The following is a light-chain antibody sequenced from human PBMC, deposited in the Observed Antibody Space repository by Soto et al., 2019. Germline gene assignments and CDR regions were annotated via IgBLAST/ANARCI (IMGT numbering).Light chain of an antibody. CDR3: QQSFVTPRT. Sequence: DIQMTQSPSSLSASVGDRVSITCRASQGIKSYLNWYQHKSGKAPNLLIHDATSLQTGVPSRFSGSGSGTDFTLTISSLQPEDFATYYCQQSFVTPRTFGQGTKVHI. CDR2: DAT. CDR1: QGIKSY. J-gene: IGKJ1*01. V-gene: IGKV1-39*01.